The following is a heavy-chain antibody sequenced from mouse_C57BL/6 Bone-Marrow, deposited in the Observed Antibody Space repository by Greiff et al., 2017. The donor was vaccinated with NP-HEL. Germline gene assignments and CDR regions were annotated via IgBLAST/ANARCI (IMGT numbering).Heavy chain of an antibody. CDR3: TPTTVEAMDY. Sequence: EVQVVESGGGLVQPGGSMKLSCAASGFTFSDAWMDWVRQSPEKGLEWVAEIRNKANNHATYYAESVKGRFTISRDDSKSSVYLQMNSLRAEDTGIYYCTPTTVEAMDYWGQGTSVTVSS. CDR2: IRNKANNHAT. D-gene: IGHD1-1*01. CDR1: GFTFSDAW. J-gene: IGHJ4*01. V-gene: IGHV6-6*01.